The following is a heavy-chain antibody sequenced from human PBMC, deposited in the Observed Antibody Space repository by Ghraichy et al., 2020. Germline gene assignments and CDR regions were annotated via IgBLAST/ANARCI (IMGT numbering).Heavy chain of an antibody. CDR2: IYWDDDK. D-gene: IGHD4-11*01. CDR1: GFSLSTSGVG. Sequence: SGPTLVKPTQTLTLTCTFSGFSLSTSGVGVGWIRQPPGKALEWLALIYWDDDKRYSPSLKSRLTITKDTSKNQVVLTMTNMDPVDTATYYCAHRPTVTTITDYYFDYWGQGTLVIVSS. J-gene: IGHJ4*02. CDR3: AHRPTVTTITDYYFDY. V-gene: IGHV2-5*02.